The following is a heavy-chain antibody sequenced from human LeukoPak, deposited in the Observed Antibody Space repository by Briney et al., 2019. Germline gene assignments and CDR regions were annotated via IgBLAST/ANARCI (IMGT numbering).Heavy chain of an antibody. CDR2: IYSGGTT. J-gene: IGHJ4*02. Sequence: PGGSLRLSCAASGFTVSSNYMSWVRQAPGKGLEWVSVIYSGGTTDYVDSVKGRFTISRDNSKNTVYLQMNRLRAEDTAVYYCARGLARRRLDHWGQGTLVTVSS. CDR1: GFTVSSNY. V-gene: IGHV3-53*01. CDR3: ARGLARRRLDH. D-gene: IGHD6-19*01.